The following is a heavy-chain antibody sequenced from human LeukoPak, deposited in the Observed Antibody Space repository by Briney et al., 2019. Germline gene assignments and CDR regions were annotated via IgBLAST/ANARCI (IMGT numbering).Heavy chain of an antibody. V-gene: IGHV4-59*12. J-gene: IGHJ5*02. Sequence: TSETLSLTCTVSGGSISGYYWSWIRQPPGKGLEWIGYIYSSGTTNYNPSLKSQITISLDTSKNQFSLKLSSVTAADTAVYYCARGSGSYYETNWFDPWGQGTLVTVSS. CDR3: ARGSGSYYETNWFDP. CDR1: GGSISGYY. D-gene: IGHD3-10*01. CDR2: IYSSGTT.